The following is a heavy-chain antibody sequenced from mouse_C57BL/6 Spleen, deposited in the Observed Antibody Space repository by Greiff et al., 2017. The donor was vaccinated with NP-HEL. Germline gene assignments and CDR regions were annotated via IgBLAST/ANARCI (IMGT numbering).Heavy chain of an antibody. Sequence: VQLQQSGAELVKPGASVKLSCKASGYTFTSYWMHWVKQRPGRGLEWIGRIDPNSGGTKYNEKFKSKATLTVDKPSSTAYMQLSSLTSEDSAVYYCARRCYGSSYGWYFDVWGTGTTVTVSS. CDR3: ARRCYGSSYGWYFDV. V-gene: IGHV1-72*01. J-gene: IGHJ1*03. CDR2: IDPNSGGT. D-gene: IGHD1-1*01. CDR1: GYTFTSYW.